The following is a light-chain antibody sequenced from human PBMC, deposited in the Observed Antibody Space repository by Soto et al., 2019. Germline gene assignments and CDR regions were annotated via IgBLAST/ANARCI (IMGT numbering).Light chain of an antibody. V-gene: IGKV1-5*01. Sequence: DIQMTQSPSTLSASVGDRVTITCRASQTIFNWLAWYQRKPGRAPNLLIYDASSLQSGVPSTFSGSGSGTEFTLTISSLQPGDFETYYCQQYNSYPWTFGQGTKV. CDR1: QTIFNW. CDR3: QQYNSYPWT. J-gene: IGKJ1*01. CDR2: DAS.